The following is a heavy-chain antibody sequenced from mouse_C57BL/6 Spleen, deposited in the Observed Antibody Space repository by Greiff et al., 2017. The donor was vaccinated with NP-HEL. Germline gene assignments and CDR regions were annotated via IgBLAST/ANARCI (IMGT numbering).Heavy chain of an antibody. CDR3: ARGDPFAY. V-gene: IGHV5-4*03. J-gene: IGHJ3*01. CDR2: LSDGGSYT. CDR1: GFTFSSYA. Sequence: EVKLVESGGGLVKPGGSLKLSCAASGFTFSSYAMSWVPQTPEKRLEWVATLSDGGSYTYYPDNVKGRFTISRDNAKNNLYLQMSHLKSEDTAMYYCARGDPFAYWGQGTLVTVSA.